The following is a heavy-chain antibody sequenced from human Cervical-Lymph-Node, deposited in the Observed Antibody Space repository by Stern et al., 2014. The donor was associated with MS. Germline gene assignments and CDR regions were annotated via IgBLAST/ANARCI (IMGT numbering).Heavy chain of an antibody. Sequence: EVQLVESGAEVKKPGESLKISCKGSGYTFSNSWIGWVRQMPGKGLECMGIIYPGDSDTRYSPSFQGQVTISADKSISIAYLQWSSLRASDTAMYYCARLDGSFDFWSGSQGPAEYFQHWGQGTLVTVSS. CDR1: GYTFSNSW. D-gene: IGHD3-3*01. V-gene: IGHV5-51*01. J-gene: IGHJ1*01. CDR3: ARLDGSFDFWSGSQGPAEYFQH. CDR2: IYPGDSDT.